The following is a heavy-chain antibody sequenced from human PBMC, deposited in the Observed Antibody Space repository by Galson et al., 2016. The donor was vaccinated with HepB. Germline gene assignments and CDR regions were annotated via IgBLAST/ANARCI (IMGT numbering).Heavy chain of an antibody. V-gene: IGHV3-49*03. D-gene: IGHD3-22*01. J-gene: IGHJ4*02. Sequence: SLRLSCATSGFTFGEHAMSWFRQAPGKGLEWVGFIRSKANSGTKEYAVSVRGRFTIPRDDSKSIAYLQMNSLKTEDAAVYYCTRDVSDYYDSSGYSLDFWGQGTLVTVSS. CDR1: GFTFGEHA. CDR2: IRSKANSGTK. CDR3: TRDVSDYYDSSGYSLDF.